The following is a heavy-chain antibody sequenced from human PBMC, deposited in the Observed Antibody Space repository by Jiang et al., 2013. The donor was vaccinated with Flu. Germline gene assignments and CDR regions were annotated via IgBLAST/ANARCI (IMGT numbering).Heavy chain of an antibody. CDR1: GGSISSYY. V-gene: IGHV4-59*01. Sequence: GLVKPSETLSLTCTVSGGSISSYYWTWIRQSPGKGLEWLGYIYYSGSTDYNPSLKSRVTMSLDTSKKQFSLKLTSVTAADTAVYYCARDDSRWPKRFDYWGQGALITVSS. D-gene: IGHD6-13*01. J-gene: IGHJ4*02. CDR2: IYYSGST. CDR3: ARDDSRWPKRFDY.